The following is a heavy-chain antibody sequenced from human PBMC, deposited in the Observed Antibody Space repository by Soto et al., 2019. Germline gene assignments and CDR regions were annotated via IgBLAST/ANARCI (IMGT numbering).Heavy chain of an antibody. V-gene: IGHV3-21*01. CDR3: ARVSCSGCSCYIYYYYGMDV. CDR1: GFTFSSYS. Sequence: EVQLEESGGGLVKPGGSLRLSCAASGFTFSSYSMNWVRQAPGKGLEWVSSISSSSSYIYYADSVKGRFTISRDNAKNSLYLQMNGMRAEETAVYYCARVSCSGCSCYIYYYYGMDVWGQGTTVTVSS. D-gene: IGHD2-15*01. CDR2: ISSSSSYI. J-gene: IGHJ6*02.